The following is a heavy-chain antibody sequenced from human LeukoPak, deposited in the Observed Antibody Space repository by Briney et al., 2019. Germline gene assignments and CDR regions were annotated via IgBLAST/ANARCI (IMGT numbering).Heavy chain of an antibody. CDR1: GLSFSNYA. J-gene: IGHJ3*02. D-gene: IGHD3-10*01. CDR2: ISGSGGST. CDR3: AKAGRMNYYGSGAVAFDI. Sequence: TGGSLRLSCAASGLSFSNYAMSWVRQAPGKGLEWVSAISGSGGSTYYADSVKGRFTISRDNSKNTLYLQMNSLRAEDTAVYYCAKAGRMNYYGSGAVAFDIWGQGTMVTVSS. V-gene: IGHV3-23*01.